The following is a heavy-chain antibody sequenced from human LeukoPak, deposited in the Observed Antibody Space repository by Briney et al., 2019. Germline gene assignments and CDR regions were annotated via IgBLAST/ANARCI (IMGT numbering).Heavy chain of an antibody. Sequence: SETLSLTCTVSGGSVSSYYWSWIRQPPGKGLEWIGYIYYSGNTKYNPSLKSRVTISVDTSKNQFSLKLSSVTAADTAVYYCARAVVVVPAAMRGAFDIWGQGTMVTVSS. V-gene: IGHV4-59*02. CDR1: GGSVSSYY. J-gene: IGHJ3*02. CDR3: ARAVVVVPAAMRGAFDI. D-gene: IGHD2-2*01. CDR2: IYYSGNT.